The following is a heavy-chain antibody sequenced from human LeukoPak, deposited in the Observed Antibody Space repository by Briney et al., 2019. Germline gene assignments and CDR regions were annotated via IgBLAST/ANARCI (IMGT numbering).Heavy chain of an antibody. CDR2: MYTSGDT. CDR3: ARTFCSGGNCYHFDS. J-gene: IGHJ4*02. Sequence: SETLSLTCTVSGGSMSSSYHYWNWIRQSAGKGLEWIGRMYTSGDTTYNPSLQGRVTISLDTSKSQFSLKLSSVTAADTAVYYCARTFCSGGNCYHFDSWGQGILVTVSS. D-gene: IGHD2-15*01. V-gene: IGHV4-61*02. CDR1: GGSMSSSYHY.